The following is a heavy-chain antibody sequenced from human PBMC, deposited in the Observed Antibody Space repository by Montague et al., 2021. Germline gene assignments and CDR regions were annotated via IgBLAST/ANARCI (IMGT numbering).Heavy chain of an antibody. D-gene: IGHD2-2*01. CDR2: TYYRSKWYN. CDR1: GDSVGVEVAS. Sequence: CAISGDSVGVEVASRRWVRQSPEIDLERVGGTYYRSKWYNDYAESVKSRITIDPDTSKHQFSLHLNSVTPEDTAVYYCARIPVGSKYYFDFWGQGTLVTVSS. CDR3: ARIPVGSKYYFDF. J-gene: IGHJ4*02. V-gene: IGHV6-1*01.